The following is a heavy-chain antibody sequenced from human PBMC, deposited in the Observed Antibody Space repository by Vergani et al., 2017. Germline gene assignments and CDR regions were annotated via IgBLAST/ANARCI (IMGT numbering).Heavy chain of an antibody. CDR1: GYSFTSYW. CDR3: ARQGRILTGYYFSYYYYMDV. J-gene: IGHJ6*03. V-gene: IGHV5-10-1*03. CDR2: IDPSDSYT. Sequence: EVQLVQSGAEVKTPGESLRISCKGSGYSFTSYWINWVRQMPGKGLEWMGRIDPSDSYTNYSPSFQGHVTISADKSISTAYLQWSSLKASDTAMYYCARQGRILTGYYFSYYYYMDVWGKGTTVTVSS. D-gene: IGHD3-9*01.